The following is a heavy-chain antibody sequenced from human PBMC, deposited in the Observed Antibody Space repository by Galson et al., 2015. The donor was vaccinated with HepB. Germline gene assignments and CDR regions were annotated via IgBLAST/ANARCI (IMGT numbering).Heavy chain of an antibody. Sequence: LRLSCAASGFTFSSYAMHWVRQAPGKGLEWVAVISYDGSNKYYADSVKGRFTISRDNSKNTLYLQMNSLRAEDTAVYYCARDRLVGDCGGKGGQDYWGQGTLVTVSS. J-gene: IGHJ4*02. V-gene: IGHV3-30-3*01. D-gene: IGHD4-23*01. CDR1: GFTFSSYA. CDR3: ARDRLVGDCGGKGGQDY. CDR2: ISYDGSNK.